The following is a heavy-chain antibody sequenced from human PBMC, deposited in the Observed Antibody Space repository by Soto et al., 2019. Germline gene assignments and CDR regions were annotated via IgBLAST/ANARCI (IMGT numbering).Heavy chain of an antibody. V-gene: IGHV4-59*01. J-gene: IGHJ6*02. D-gene: IGHD6-13*01. CDR1: GGSISSYY. CDR3: ARDYLHFASSSWPDNYYYYAMDV. Sequence: SETLSLTCTVSGGSISSYYWSWIRQPPGKGLEWIGYIYYSGSTNYNPSLKSRVTISVDTSKNQFSLKLSSVTAADTAVYYCARDYLHFASSSWPDNYYYYAMDVWGQGTTVTVSS. CDR2: IYYSGST.